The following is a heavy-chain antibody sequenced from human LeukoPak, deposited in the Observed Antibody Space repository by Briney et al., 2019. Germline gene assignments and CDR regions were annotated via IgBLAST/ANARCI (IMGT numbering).Heavy chain of an antibody. D-gene: IGHD4-17*01. Sequence: SETLSLTCTVSGGSISNRNYHWGWIRQPPGKGLEWIGSICSSGSAYYNPSLKSRVTISVDTSKNQFSLKLSSVTAADTAVYYCASSPSSTVTTDYYYYMDVWGKGTTVTISS. V-gene: IGHV4-39*07. CDR1: GGSISNRNYH. CDR3: ASSPSSTVTTDYYYYMDV. CDR2: ICSSGSA. J-gene: IGHJ6*03.